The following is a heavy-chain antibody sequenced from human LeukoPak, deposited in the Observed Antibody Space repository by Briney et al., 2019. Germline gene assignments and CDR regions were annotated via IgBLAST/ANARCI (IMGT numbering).Heavy chain of an antibody. J-gene: IGHJ3*02. V-gene: IGHV3-9*01. CDR2: ISWNSGSL. CDR3: ARVAEAAAFDI. D-gene: IGHD6-25*01. CDR1: GFTFDDYA. Sequence: PGGSLRLSCAASGFTFDDYAMHWVRQAPGKGLEWVSGISWNSGSLAYADSVKGRFTISRDNAKNSLYLQMNSLRAEDTAVYYCARVAEAAAFDIWGQGTMVTVSS.